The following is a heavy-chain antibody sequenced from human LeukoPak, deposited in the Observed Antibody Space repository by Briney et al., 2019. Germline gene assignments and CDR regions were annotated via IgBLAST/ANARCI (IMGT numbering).Heavy chain of an antibody. V-gene: IGHV3-9*01. J-gene: IGHJ3*02. CDR1: GFTFDDYA. CDR3: AKEQYTVTNDAFDI. CDR2: ISWNSGSI. Sequence: GRSLRLSCAASGFTFDDYAMHRVRQAPGKGLEWVSGISWNSGSIGYADSVKGRFTISRDNAKNSLYLQMNSLRAEDTALYYCAKEQYTVTNDAFDIWGRGTMVTVSS. D-gene: IGHD4-17*01.